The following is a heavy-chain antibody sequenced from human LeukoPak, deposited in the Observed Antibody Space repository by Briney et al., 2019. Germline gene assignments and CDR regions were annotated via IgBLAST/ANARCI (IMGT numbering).Heavy chain of an antibody. CDR2: ISRGGNSI. V-gene: IGHV3-21*04. J-gene: IGHJ4*02. CDR1: GFTFSSYS. Sequence: PGGSLRLSCAASGFTFSSYSMNWVRQAPGKGLEWVSSISRGGNSIYYADSVKGRFTISRDNAKSSVYLQMNSLRAEDTAVYYCARDQYLDYRGQGTLVTVSP. CDR3: ARDQYLDY.